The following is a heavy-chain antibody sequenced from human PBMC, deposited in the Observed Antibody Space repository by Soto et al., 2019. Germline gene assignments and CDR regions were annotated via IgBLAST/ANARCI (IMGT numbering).Heavy chain of an antibody. D-gene: IGHD7-27*01. CDR1: GFTLSDHW. CDR3: VRELGLAY. CDR2: INKDGSQK. Sequence: PVGSLRLSCAASGFTLSDHWMTWVRQAPGKGLEWVANINKDGSQKNYVDSVKGRFTIARDNGQNSLSLQINSLRVEDTAVYYCVRELGLAYWGQGALVTVSS. J-gene: IGHJ4*02. V-gene: IGHV3-7*03.